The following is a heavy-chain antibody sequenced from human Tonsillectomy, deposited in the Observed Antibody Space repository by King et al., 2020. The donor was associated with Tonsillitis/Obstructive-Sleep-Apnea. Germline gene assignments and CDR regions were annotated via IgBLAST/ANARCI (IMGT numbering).Heavy chain of an antibody. CDR1: GYTFTSYA. D-gene: IGHD4-11*01. V-gene: IGHV7-4-1*02. CDR3: AREVYSNYDDYYYMDV. CDR2: INTNTGNP. J-gene: IGHJ6*03. Sequence: QLVQSGSELKKPGASVKVSCKASGYTFTSYAMNWVRLAPGQGLEWMGWINTNTGNPSYAQGFTGRFFFSLDTSVSTAYLQISSLKAEDTAVYYCAREVYSNYDDYYYMDVWGKGTTVTVSS.